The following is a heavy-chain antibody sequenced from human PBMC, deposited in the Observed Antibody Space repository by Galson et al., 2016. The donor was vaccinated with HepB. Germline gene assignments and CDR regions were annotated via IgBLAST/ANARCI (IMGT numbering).Heavy chain of an antibody. Sequence: SVKVSCKASGYTFNTYDIRWVRQAPGQGLEWMGIISTYKGNTNYAQDFQGRVTVTTDTSTSTAYMELRSLRSDDTAVYYCARVPSTYCSGTSCLFDTWGQGTLVTVSS. CDR2: ISTYKGNT. J-gene: IGHJ5*02. CDR3: ARVPSTYCSGTSCLFDT. V-gene: IGHV1-18*01. CDR1: GYTFNTYD. D-gene: IGHD2-2*01.